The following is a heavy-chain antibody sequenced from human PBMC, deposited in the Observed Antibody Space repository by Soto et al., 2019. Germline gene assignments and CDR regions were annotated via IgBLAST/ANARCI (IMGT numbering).Heavy chain of an antibody. J-gene: IGHJ4*02. CDR1: GGSFSVYY. CDR2: IYYSGST. D-gene: IGHD1-26*01. V-gene: IGHV4-59*08. CDR3: ARSGSYPSGGSYYFDY. Sequence: PSGTLSLTCAVYGGSFSVYYWSWIRQPQGKGLEWIGYIYYSGSTNYNPSLKSRVTISVDTSKNQFSLKLSSVTAADTAVYYCARSGSYPSGGSYYFDYWGQGTLVTVSS.